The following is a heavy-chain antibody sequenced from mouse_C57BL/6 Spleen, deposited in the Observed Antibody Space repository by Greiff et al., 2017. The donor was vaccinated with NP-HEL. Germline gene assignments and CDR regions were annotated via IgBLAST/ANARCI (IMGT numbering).Heavy chain of an antibody. J-gene: IGHJ4*01. Sequence: VKLQQPGAELVRPGTSVKLSCKASGYTFTSYWMHWVKQRPGQGLEWIGVIDPSDSYTNYNQKFKGKATLTVDTSSSTAYMQLSSLTSEDSAVYYCAYRGSSYYAMDYWGQGTSVTVSS. CDR2: IDPSDSYT. CDR3: AYRGSSYYAMDY. D-gene: IGHD1-1*01. CDR1: GYTFTSYW. V-gene: IGHV1-59*01.